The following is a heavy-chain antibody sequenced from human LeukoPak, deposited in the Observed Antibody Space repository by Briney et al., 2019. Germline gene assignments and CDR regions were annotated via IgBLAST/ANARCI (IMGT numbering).Heavy chain of an antibody. CDR3: ARPLRVTMIRGAAFRASSDFDP. CDR1: GYTFTGYY. CDR2: INPHSGGT. Sequence: PRASVKVSCKASGYTFTGYYIHWVRQAPGQGLEWMGWINPHSGGTNYAQKFQDRVTMTRDTSITTAYMYLSRLRYDDTAVYYCARPLRVTMIRGAAFRASSDFDPWGQGTLVTVSS. V-gene: IGHV1-2*02. J-gene: IGHJ5*02. D-gene: IGHD3-10*01.